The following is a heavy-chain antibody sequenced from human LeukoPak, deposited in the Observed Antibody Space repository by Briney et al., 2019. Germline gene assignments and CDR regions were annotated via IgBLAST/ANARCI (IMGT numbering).Heavy chain of an antibody. CDR2: ISWDGGST. CDR3: AKGAAAFYYYYYMDV. D-gene: IGHD6-13*01. V-gene: IGHV3-43*01. CDR1: GFTFDDYT. Sequence: GGSLRLSCAASGFTFDDYTMHWVRQAPGKGLEWVSLISWDGGSTYYADPVKGRFTISRDNSKNSLYLQMNSLRTEDIALYYCAKGAAAFYYYYYMDVWGKGTTVTVSS. J-gene: IGHJ6*03.